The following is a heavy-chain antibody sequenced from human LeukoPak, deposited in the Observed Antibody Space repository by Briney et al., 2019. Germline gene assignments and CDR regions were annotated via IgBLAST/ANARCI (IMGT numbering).Heavy chain of an antibody. V-gene: IGHV3-21*01. CDR2: ISSSSSYI. D-gene: IGHD4-17*01. CDR1: GFTFSSYS. CDR3: ARESYGDYVFDY. J-gene: IGHJ4*02. Sequence: GGSLRLSCAASGFTFSSYSMNRVRQAPGKGLEWVSSISSSSSYIYYADSVKGRFTISRDNAKNSLYLQMNSLRAEDTAVYYCARESYGDYVFDYWGQGTLVTVSS.